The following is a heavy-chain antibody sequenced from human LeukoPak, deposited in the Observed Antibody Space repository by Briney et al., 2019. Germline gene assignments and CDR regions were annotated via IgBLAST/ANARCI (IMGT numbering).Heavy chain of an antibody. J-gene: IGHJ4*02. CDR3: VKDIAASSTFHY. D-gene: IGHD5-12*01. Sequence: GGSLRLSCSASGFTFSGYTMHWVRQAPGKGLEYVSGISSNGGTYYADSVKGRFTISRDNSKNTLYLQMSSLRAEDTAVYYCVKDIAASSTFHYWGQGTLATVSS. CDR1: GFTFSGYT. CDR2: ISSNGGT. V-gene: IGHV3-64D*09.